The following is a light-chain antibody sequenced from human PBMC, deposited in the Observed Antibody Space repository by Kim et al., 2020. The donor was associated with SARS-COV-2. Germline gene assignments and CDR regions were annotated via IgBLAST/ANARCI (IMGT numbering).Light chain of an antibody. Sequence: ETVLTQSPGTLSLSPGERATLSCRASQSVSSRYLAWYQQKPVQAPRLLIYAASSRATGIPDRFSGSGSGTDFTLTISRLEPEDFAVYYCQQHDNSPSWTFGQGTKVDIK. J-gene: IGKJ1*01. CDR1: QSVSSRY. CDR2: AAS. CDR3: QQHDNSPSWT. V-gene: IGKV3-20*01.